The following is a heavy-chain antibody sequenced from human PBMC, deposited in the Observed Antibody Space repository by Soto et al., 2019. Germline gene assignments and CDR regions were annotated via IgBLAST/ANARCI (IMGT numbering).Heavy chain of an antibody. D-gene: IGHD6-13*01. Sequence: ASVKVSCKASGYTFTYRYLHWVRQAPGQALEWMGWITPFNGNTNYAQKFQDRVTITRDRSMSTAYMELSSLRSEDTAMYYCARAGIDTQDAFDIWGQGTMVTVSS. CDR2: ITPFNGNT. V-gene: IGHV1-45*02. CDR3: ARAGIDTQDAFDI. J-gene: IGHJ3*02. CDR1: GYTFTYRY.